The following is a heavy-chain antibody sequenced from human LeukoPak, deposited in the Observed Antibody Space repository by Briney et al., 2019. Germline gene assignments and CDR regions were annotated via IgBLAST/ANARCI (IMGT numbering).Heavy chain of an antibody. Sequence: ASVKVSCKASGYTFSTYTISWVRQAPGQGLEWLGWISAYNGNTYYAQRLQGRVTMTTDTSTTTAYMELKNLTSDDTAVYFCARGPHHFYGMDVWGQGTTVTVSS. CDR3: ARGPHHFYGMDV. D-gene: IGHD1-14*01. J-gene: IGHJ6*02. CDR2: ISAYNGNT. V-gene: IGHV1-18*04. CDR1: GYTFSTYT.